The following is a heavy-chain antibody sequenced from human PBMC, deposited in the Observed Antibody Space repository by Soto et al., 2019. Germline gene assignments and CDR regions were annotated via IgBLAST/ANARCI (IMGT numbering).Heavy chain of an antibody. D-gene: IGHD3-22*01. Sequence: GGSLRLSCAASGFTFSSYAMHWVRQAPGKWLEWVAVISYDGSNKYYADSVKGRFTISRDNSKNTLYLQMNSLRAEDTAVYYCARDLLDHDSSGYYGDGSYFDYWGQGXLVTV. CDR3: ARDLLDHDSSGYYGDGSYFDY. J-gene: IGHJ4*02. V-gene: IGHV3-30-3*01. CDR1: GFTFSSYA. CDR2: ISYDGSNK.